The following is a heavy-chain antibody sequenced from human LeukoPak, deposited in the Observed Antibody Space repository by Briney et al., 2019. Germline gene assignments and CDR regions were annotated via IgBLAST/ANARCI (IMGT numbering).Heavy chain of an antibody. Sequence: GRSLRLSCAASGFTFSSYGMHWVRQAPGKGLEWVAVISYDGSNKYYADPVKGRFTISRDNSKNTLYLQMNSLRAEDTAVYYCAKGELPFDYWGQGSLVTVSS. V-gene: IGHV3-30*18. J-gene: IGHJ4*02. CDR3: AKGELPFDY. CDR2: ISYDGSNK. D-gene: IGHD1-26*01. CDR1: GFTFSSYG.